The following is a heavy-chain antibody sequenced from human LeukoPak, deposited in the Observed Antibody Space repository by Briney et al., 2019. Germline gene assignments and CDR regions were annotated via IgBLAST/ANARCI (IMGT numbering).Heavy chain of an antibody. J-gene: IGHJ6*02. CDR3: ARDGQQLAPYAMDV. CDR2: IWYDGSNK. CDR1: GFRFGSHA. V-gene: IGHV3-33*01. Sequence: GGSLRLSCAASGFRFGSHAVHWVRQAPGKGLEWLAQIWYDGSNKYYVDSVKGRFTTSRDNSKNTVYLQLNSLRAEDTAVYFCARDGQQLAPYAMDVWGQGTTVTVSS. D-gene: IGHD6-13*01.